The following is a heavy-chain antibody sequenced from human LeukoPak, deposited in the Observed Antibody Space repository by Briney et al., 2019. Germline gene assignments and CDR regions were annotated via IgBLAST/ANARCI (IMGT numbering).Heavy chain of an antibody. CDR1: GFTFSSYS. CDR3: ATSIAAAGTVDY. J-gene: IGHJ4*02. Sequence: PGGSLRLSCAASGFTFSSYSMNWVRQAPGKGLEWVSSISSSSSYIYYADSVKGRFTISRDNAKNSLYLQMNSLRAEDTAVYYCATSIAAAGTVDYWGQGTLVTVSS. D-gene: IGHD6-13*01. V-gene: IGHV3-21*01. CDR2: ISSSSSYI.